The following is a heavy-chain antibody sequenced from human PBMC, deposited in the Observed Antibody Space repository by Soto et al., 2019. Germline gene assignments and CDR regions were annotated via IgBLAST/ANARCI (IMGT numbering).Heavy chain of an antibody. CDR2: IYYSGRT. V-gene: IGHV4-30-4*01. CDR1: GDSIRSGNHY. D-gene: IGHD3-9*01. CDR3: ARFDILTVYGCMDV. J-gene: IGHJ6*02. Sequence: PSETLSLTCTVSGDSIRSGNHYWSWIRQPPGKGLEWIGYIYYSGRTYYSPSLKSRVTILVDTSKNQFSLKLNSVTAADTAVYYCARFDILTVYGCMDVWGQGTTVTSP.